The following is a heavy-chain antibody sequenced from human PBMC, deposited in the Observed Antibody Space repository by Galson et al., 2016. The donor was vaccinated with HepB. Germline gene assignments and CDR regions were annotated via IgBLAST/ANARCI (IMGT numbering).Heavy chain of an antibody. V-gene: IGHV1-46*01. Sequence: SVKVSCKAFGYTFINYYIHWVRQAPGQGLEWMGIINPLRGGTDYAQRFQGRVTMTRDTSTSTFSMELSSLRHEDTAVYYCARAIMTPSDYWFYPFGQGSLVTVTS. CDR1: GYTFINYY. CDR3: ARAIMTPSDYWFYP. CDR2: INPLRGGT. J-gene: IGHJ5*02. D-gene: IGHD2-21*02.